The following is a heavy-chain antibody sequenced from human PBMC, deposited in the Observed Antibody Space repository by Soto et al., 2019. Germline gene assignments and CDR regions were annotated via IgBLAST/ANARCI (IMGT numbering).Heavy chain of an antibody. Sequence: ASVKVSCKASGVTFTSYDIGWVRQASGQGLEWMGWMNPNSGNTGYAQKFQGRVTMTRNTAIGTAYMELSSLRSEDTAVYYCARIPSYDTSGPLDYYYGMDVWGPGTTVTVSS. CDR1: GVTFTSYD. D-gene: IGHD3-22*01. CDR3: ARIPSYDTSGPLDYYYGMDV. CDR2: MNPNSGNT. V-gene: IGHV1-8*01. J-gene: IGHJ6*02.